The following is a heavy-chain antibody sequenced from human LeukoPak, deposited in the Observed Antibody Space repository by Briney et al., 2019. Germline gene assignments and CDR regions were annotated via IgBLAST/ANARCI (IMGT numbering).Heavy chain of an antibody. J-gene: IGHJ4*02. CDR3: ARGILSLRWPFDY. CDR2: MNPNSGNT. V-gene: IGHV1-8*01. Sequence: ASVKVSCKASGYTFTSYDINWVRQATGQGLEWMGWMNPNSGNTGYAQKFQGRVTMTRNTSIGTAYMELSSLRSEDTAVYYCARGILSLRWPFDYWGQGTLVTVSS. CDR1: GYTFTSYD. D-gene: IGHD4-23*01.